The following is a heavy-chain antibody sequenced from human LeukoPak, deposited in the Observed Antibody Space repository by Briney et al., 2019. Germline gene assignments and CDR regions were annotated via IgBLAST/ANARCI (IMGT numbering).Heavy chain of an antibody. CDR3: ARDGGESYDYGEHNWFDP. CDR1: GYTFTGYY. CDR2: INPNSGGT. D-gene: IGHD4-17*01. J-gene: IGHJ5*02. Sequence: ASVKVSCKAPGYTFTGYYMHWVRQAPGQGLEWMGWINPNSGGTNYAQKFQGRVTLTRDTSISTAYMELSRLRSDDTAVYYCARDGGESYDYGEHNWFDPWGQGTLVTVSS. V-gene: IGHV1-2*02.